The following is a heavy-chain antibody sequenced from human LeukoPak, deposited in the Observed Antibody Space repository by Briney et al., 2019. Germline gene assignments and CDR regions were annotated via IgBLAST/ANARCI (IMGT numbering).Heavy chain of an antibody. Sequence: PGGSLSLSCAPSGLGVSNLWMSWVRQAPGKGPEWVANIKEDGRLKNYVDSVEGRFTVSRDNAKPTLYMQMNSLLLAAPCVHYCVRDWAPASMQAAHFDGWGQGTLVTVSS. V-gene: IGHV3-7*01. CDR3: VRDWAPASMQAAHFDG. CDR2: IKEDGRLK. D-gene: IGHD2/OR15-2a*01. CDR1: GLGVSNLW. J-gene: IGHJ4*02.